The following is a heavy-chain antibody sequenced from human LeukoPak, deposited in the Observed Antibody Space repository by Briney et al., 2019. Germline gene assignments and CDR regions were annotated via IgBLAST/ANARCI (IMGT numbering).Heavy chain of an antibody. CDR3: ARTSGSYPYYFDY. CDR1: VGSVNSGSYY. V-gene: IGHV4-61*01. D-gene: IGHD1-26*01. J-gene: IGHJ4*02. Sequence: SETLSLTCTVSVGSVNSGSYYWSWIRQPPGKGLESIGYIYYSGSTSYNPSLKSRVTISVDTSKNQFSLKLSSVTAADTAVYYCARTSGSYPYYFDYWGQGTLVTVSS. CDR2: IYYSGST.